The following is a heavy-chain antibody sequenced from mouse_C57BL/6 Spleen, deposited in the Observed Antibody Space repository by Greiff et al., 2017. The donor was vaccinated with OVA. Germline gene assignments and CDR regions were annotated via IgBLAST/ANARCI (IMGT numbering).Heavy chain of an antibody. Sequence: DVMLVESGGGLVKPGGSLKLSCAASGFTFSDYGMHWVRQAPEKGLEWVAYISSGSSTIYYADTVKGRCNISRDNAKHTLFLQMTSLRSEDTAMYYCARDDGYDWYFDVWGTGTTVTVSS. CDR2: ISSGSSTI. CDR1: GFTFSDYG. V-gene: IGHV5-17*01. D-gene: IGHD2-3*01. J-gene: IGHJ1*03. CDR3: ARDDGYDWYFDV.